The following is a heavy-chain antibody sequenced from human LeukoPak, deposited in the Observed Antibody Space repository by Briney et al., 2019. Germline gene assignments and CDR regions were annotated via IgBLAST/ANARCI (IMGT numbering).Heavy chain of an antibody. CDR3: ARHGDFCFDN. V-gene: IGHV3-48*01. CDR1: GFTFSDHI. CDR2: VSGSGSTV. D-gene: IGHD4-17*01. J-gene: IGHJ4*02. Sequence: GGSLRLSCAASGFTFSDHIMNWVRQLPGKRLEWVAYVSGSGSTVYYADSVKGRFTISRDNGKSSLYLQMNSLRVEDTALYYCARHGDFCFDNWGQGTPVTVS.